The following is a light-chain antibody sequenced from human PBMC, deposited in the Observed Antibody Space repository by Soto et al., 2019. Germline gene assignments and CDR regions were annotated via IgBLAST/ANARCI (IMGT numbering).Light chain of an antibody. CDR1: QSVSSSY. V-gene: IGKV3-20*01. J-gene: IGKJ2*01. Sequence: EIVLTQSPGTLSLSPGERATLSCRASQSVSSSYLAWYQQKPGQAPRLLIYGATSRANGIPARFSGSGSGTDFTLTISRLEPEDFAVYYCQQYGSSPHTFGQGTKLEIK. CDR2: GAT. CDR3: QQYGSSPHT.